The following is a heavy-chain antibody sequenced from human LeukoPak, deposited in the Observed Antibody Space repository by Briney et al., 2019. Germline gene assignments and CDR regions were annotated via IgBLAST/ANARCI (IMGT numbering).Heavy chain of an antibody. CDR3: AGNYYYYMDV. CDR2: IRGSGYDT. J-gene: IGHJ6*03. Sequence: GGALRLSCAASGFTFSNYAMSWVRQPPGKGLEWVSRIRGSGYDTHYADSVRGRFTISRDNSQNTLYLQMNSLRAEDTAVYYCAGNYYYYMDVWGKGTTVTVSS. CDR1: GFTFSNYA. V-gene: IGHV3-23*01.